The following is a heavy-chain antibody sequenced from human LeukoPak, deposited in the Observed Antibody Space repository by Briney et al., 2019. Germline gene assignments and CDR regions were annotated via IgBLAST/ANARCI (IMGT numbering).Heavy chain of an antibody. CDR1: GFPFSSRW. D-gene: IGHD2-15*01. J-gene: IGHJ4*02. CDR2: IKADGSEK. Sequence: GGSLRLSCAASGFPFSSRWMSWVRQAPGKGLEWVANIKADGSEKYYVDSVKGRFTVSRDNAKNSLFLQMNSLRAEDTGLYYCARYCGGCSCFDYWGRGTLVTVSS. V-gene: IGHV3-7*04. CDR3: ARYCGGCSCFDY.